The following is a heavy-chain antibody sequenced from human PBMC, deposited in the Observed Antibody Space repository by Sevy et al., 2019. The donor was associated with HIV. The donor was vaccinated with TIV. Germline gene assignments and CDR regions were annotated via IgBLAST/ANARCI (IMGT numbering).Heavy chain of an antibody. Sequence: ASVKVPCKASGYTFASEGVSWVRQAPGQGLEWMGWIGAYNGNRNSAQKFQARVTMTIDTSTSTAYMELRSLRSDDTAVYYCARVPTYYYGSATYFESWGQGTLVTVSS. V-gene: IGHV1-18*01. J-gene: IGHJ4*02. D-gene: IGHD3-10*01. CDR3: ARVPTYYYGSATYFES. CDR1: GYTFASEG. CDR2: IGAYNGNR.